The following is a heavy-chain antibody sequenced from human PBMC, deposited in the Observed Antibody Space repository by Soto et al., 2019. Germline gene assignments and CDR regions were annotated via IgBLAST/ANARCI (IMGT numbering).Heavy chain of an antibody. CDR3: ARSAYSTGWSNWFDP. D-gene: IGHD6-19*01. Sequence: SETLSLTCTVSGGSIRSSSYYWGWIRQPPGKGLEWIGNIYYSGSTYYNPSLKSRVTISVDTSKSQFSLKLSSVTAADTAVYYCARSAYSTGWSNWFDPWGKGTLVPVSS. CDR1: GGSIRSSSYY. J-gene: IGHJ5*02. V-gene: IGHV4-39*01. CDR2: IYYSGST.